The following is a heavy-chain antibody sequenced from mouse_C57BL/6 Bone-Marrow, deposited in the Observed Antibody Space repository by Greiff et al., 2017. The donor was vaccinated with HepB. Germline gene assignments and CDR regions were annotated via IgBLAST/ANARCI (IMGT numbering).Heavy chain of an antibody. CDR1: GFTFSSYA. D-gene: IGHD2-4*01. CDR3: ARDPGDYGDYFDY. CDR2: ISDGGSYT. J-gene: IGHJ2*01. V-gene: IGHV5-4*01. Sequence: EVKLVESGGGLVKPGGSLKLSCAASGFTFSSYAMSWVRQTPEKRLEWVATISDGGSYTYYPDNVKGRFTISRDNAKNNLYLQMSHLKSEDTAMYYCARDPGDYGDYFDYWGQGTTLTVSS.